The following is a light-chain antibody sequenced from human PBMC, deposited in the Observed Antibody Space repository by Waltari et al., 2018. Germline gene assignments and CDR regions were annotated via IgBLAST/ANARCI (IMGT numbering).Light chain of an antibody. V-gene: IGLV1-40*01. CDR1: SSNIGAGFA. J-gene: IGLJ3*02. CDR2: GNN. CDR3: QSYGSDWV. Sequence: QSVLTQPPSVSGAPGQRVPIPCTGSSSNIGAGFAVHWYQQLPGTAPNLLIYGNNNRPSGVPDRFSGSKSGTSASLAITGLQAEDEADYYCQSYGSDWVFGGGTKLTVL.